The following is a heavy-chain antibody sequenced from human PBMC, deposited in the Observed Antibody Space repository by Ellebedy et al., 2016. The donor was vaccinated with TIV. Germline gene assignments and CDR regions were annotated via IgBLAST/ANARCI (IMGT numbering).Heavy chain of an antibody. V-gene: IGHV3-48*03. CDR1: GFTFRSYE. D-gene: IGHD1-26*01. J-gene: IGHJ4*02. CDR3: ARDRGGSYFDY. Sequence: GESLKISCAASGFTFRSYEMSWVRQAPGKGLEWVLYISSSEGTIYSADSVKGRFAISRDNAKNSLYLQMNSLRAEDTALYYCARDRGGSYFDYWGQGALVTVSS. CDR2: ISSSEGTI.